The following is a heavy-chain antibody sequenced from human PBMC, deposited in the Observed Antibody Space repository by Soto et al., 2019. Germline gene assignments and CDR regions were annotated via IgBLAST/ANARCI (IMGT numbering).Heavy chain of an antibody. V-gene: IGHV2-5*02. CDR3: ATDGVVVTAILGAFDI. CDR2: IYWDDDK. J-gene: IGHJ3*02. Sequence: QITLKESGPTLVKPTQTLTLTCTFSGFSLSTSGVGVGWIRQPPGKALEWLALIYWDDDKRYSPSLKSRLTITKDTSKNQVVLTMTNMDPVDTATDYCATDGVVVTAILGAFDIWGQGTMVTVSS. CDR1: GFSLSTSGVG. D-gene: IGHD2-21*02.